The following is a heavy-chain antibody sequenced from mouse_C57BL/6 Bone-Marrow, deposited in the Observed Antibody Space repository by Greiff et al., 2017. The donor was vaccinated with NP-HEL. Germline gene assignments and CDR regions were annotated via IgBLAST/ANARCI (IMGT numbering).Heavy chain of an antibody. CDR3: TIYYGSSEAY. J-gene: IGHJ3*01. V-gene: IGHV1-15*01. CDR2: IDPETGGT. Sequence: VQGVESGAELVRPGASVTLSCKASGYTFTDYEMHWVKQTPVHGLEWIGAIDPETGGTAYNQKFKGKAILTADKSSSTAYMELRSLTSEDSAVYYCTIYYGSSEAYWGQGTLVTVSA. D-gene: IGHD1-1*01. CDR1: GYTFTDYE.